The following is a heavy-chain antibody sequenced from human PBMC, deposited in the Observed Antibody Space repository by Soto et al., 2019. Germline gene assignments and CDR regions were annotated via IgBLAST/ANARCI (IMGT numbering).Heavy chain of an antibody. J-gene: IGHJ6*02. Sequence: EVQLLESGGDLGQHGGSLRLSCAASGFSISNYAMNWVRQAPGKGLEWVSGIVDSGGRTFYADSVKGRFTISRDNSKNTLYLQMNSLRVEDTAVYYCAPVPAASSYYGTDVWGQGTTGTVSS. CDR1: GFSISNYA. D-gene: IGHD2-2*01. V-gene: IGHV3-23*01. CDR2: IVDSGGRT. CDR3: APVPAASSYYGTDV.